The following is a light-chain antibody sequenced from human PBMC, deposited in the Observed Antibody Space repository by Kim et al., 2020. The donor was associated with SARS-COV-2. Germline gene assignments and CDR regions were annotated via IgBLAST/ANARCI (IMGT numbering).Light chain of an antibody. Sequence: SSELTQDPAVSVALGQTVRITCQGNSLRNYHASWYQQRPGQAPVLVIYNKDNRPSGIPDRFSGSSSVDTASLTITGAPAEDEADYYCNSRDTSGNPWVFG. V-gene: IGLV3-19*01. J-gene: IGLJ3*02. CDR3: NSRDTSGNPWV. CDR2: NKD. CDR1: SLRNYH.